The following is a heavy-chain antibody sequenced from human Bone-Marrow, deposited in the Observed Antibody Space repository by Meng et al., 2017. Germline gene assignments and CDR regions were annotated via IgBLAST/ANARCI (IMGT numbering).Heavy chain of an antibody. D-gene: IGHD3-22*01. CDR2: INQDGSEK. J-gene: IGHJ3*02. CDR3: ARETHASYYYDSSGYPQPFDI. V-gene: IGHV3-7*01. Sequence: GESLKISCAASGFTFTSYWISWVRQAPGKGLEWVANINQDGSEKYYVHSVKGRFTISRDNAKNSLYLQMNSLRAEDTAVYYCARETHASYYYDSSGYPQPFDIWGQGKMVNVAS. CDR1: GFTFTSYW.